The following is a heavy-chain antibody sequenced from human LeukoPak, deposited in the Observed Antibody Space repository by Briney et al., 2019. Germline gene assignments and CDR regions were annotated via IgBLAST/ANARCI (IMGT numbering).Heavy chain of an antibody. CDR2: IIPIFGTA. CDR3: AARQQLGPRWDY. CDR1: GGTFSSYA. Sequence: ASVKVSCKASGGTFSSYAISWVRQAPGQGLEWMGGIIPIFGTANYAQKFQGRVTITADESTSTAYMELSSLRSEDTAVYYCAARQQLGPRWDYRGQGTLVTVSS. V-gene: IGHV1-69*13. D-gene: IGHD6-13*01. J-gene: IGHJ4*02.